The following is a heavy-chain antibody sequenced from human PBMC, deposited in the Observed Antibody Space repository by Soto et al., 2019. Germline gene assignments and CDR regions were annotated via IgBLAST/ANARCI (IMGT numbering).Heavy chain of an antibody. CDR2: IYYSGST. D-gene: IGHD5-12*01. Sequence: ETLSLTCTVSGGSISSYYWSRIRQPPGKGLEWIGYIYYSGSTNYNPSLKSRVTISVDTSKNQFSLKLSSVTAADTAVYYCARHISGYDPGDYWGQGTLVTVSS. CDR3: ARHISGYDPGDY. V-gene: IGHV4-59*08. J-gene: IGHJ4*02. CDR1: GGSISSYY.